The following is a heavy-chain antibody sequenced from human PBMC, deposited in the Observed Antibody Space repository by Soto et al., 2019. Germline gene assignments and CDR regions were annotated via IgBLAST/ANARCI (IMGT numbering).Heavy chain of an antibody. Sequence: PSETLSLTCTVSGGSIIGYYWSWLLQPPWKGLEWIGYIYNIGSTNYNPSLRSRVTMSIDTSQEQFSLKVSSVTATDTAVYYCAGLVIWSLGGTGFDSWGRRTRVTVSS. J-gene: IGHJ4*02. CDR2: IYNIGST. CDR3: AGLVIWSLGGTGFDS. CDR1: GGSIIGYY. V-gene: IGHV4-59*08. D-gene: IGHD6-19*01.